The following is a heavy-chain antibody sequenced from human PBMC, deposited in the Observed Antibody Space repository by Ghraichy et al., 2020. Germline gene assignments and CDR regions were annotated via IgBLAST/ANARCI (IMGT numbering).Heavy chain of an antibody. CDR3: AKGMFAMTNYYYGLDV. CDR1: GFIFDDYG. Sequence: GGSLRLSCAAAGFIFDDYGMHWVRQAPGKGLEWVSGINWKSSSIGYADSVKGRFTISRDNVKKSLYLQMNSLRPEDTALYYCAKGMFAMTNYYYGLDVWGQGTAVTVSS. J-gene: IGHJ6*02. CDR2: INWKSSSI. V-gene: IGHV3-9*01. D-gene: IGHD3-10*02.